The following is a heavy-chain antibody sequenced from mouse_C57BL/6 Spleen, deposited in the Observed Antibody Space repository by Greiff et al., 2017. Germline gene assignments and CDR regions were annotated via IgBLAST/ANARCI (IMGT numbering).Heavy chain of an antibody. V-gene: IGHV2-9-1*01. CDR3: ARKTGYGSSSYAMDY. CDR1: GFSLTSYA. Sequence: VQLVESGPGLVAPSQSLSITCTVSGFSLTSYAISWVRQPPGKGLEWLGVIWTGGGTNYNSALKSRLSISKDNSKSKVFLKMNSLQTDDTSRYYCARKTGYGSSSYAMDYWGQGTSVTVSS. D-gene: IGHD1-1*01. CDR2: IWTGGGT. J-gene: IGHJ4*01.